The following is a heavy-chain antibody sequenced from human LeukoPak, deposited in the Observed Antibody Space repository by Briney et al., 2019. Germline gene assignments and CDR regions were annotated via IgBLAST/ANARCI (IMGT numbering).Heavy chain of an antibody. CDR3: ARRDFWSGMNNWFDP. J-gene: IGHJ5*02. CDR2: IIPIFGTA. Sequence: SVKVSCKASGGTFSSYAISWVRQAPGQGLEWMGGIIPIFGTANYAQKFQGRVTVTADESTSTAYMELSSLRSEDTAVYYCARRDFWSGMNNWFDPWGQGTLVTVSS. V-gene: IGHV1-69*01. CDR1: GGTFSSYA. D-gene: IGHD3-3*01.